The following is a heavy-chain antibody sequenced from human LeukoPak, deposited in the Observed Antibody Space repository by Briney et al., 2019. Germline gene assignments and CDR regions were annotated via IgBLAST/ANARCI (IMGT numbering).Heavy chain of an antibody. Sequence: GGSLRLSCAASGFTFSSYAMHWVRQAPGKGLEWVANIKQDGSEKYYVDSVKGRFTISRDNAKNSLYLQMNSLRAEDTAVYYCARDLGDYYDSSGYFDYWGQGTLVTVSS. J-gene: IGHJ4*02. V-gene: IGHV3-7*01. CDR1: GFTFSSYA. CDR2: IKQDGSEK. D-gene: IGHD3-22*01. CDR3: ARDLGDYYDSSGYFDY.